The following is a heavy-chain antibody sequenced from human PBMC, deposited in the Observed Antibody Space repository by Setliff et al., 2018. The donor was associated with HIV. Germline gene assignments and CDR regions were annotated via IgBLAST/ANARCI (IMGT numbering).Heavy chain of an antibody. CDR2: ISSDGRYI. J-gene: IGHJ4*01. CDR1: GFSFRTYN. CDR3: ARDRASSGYYSQFDY. D-gene: IGHD3-22*01. V-gene: IGHV3-21*01. Sequence: GGSLRLSCAASGFSFRTYNMNWVRQAPGKGLEWVSSISSDGRYIYYADSAKGRFTISRDDAKSSLYLQMYSLRAEDTAVYYCARDRASSGYYSQFDYWGQGEMVTVSS.